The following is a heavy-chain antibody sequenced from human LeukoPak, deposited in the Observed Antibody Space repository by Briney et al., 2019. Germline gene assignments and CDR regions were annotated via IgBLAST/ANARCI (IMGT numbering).Heavy chain of an antibody. D-gene: IGHD3-10*02. CDR3: AELGITMIGGV. J-gene: IGHJ6*04. CDR2: ISSSGSTI. Sequence: GGSLRLSCAASGFTFSSYEMNWVRQAPGKGLEGVSYISSSGSTIYYADSVKGRFTISRDNGKNSLYLQMNSLRAEDTAVYDCAELGITMIGGVWGKGTTVTISS. V-gene: IGHV3-48*03. CDR1: GFTFSSYE.